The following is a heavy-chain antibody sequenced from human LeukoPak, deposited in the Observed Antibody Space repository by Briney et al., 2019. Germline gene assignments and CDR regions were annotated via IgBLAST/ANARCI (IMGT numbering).Heavy chain of an antibody. CDR3: ARRNRFYDSSGYYYYGMDV. CDR2: LYPSGSS. J-gene: IGHJ6*02. D-gene: IGHD3-22*01. Sequence: PSGTLSLTCTVSGASISPYYWNWIRQPAGKGLEWIGRLYPSGSSDYNPSLKSRVTISVDTSKNQFSLKLSSVTAADTAVYYCARRNRFYDSSGYYYYGMDVWGQGTTVTVSS. CDR1: GASISPYY. V-gene: IGHV4-4*07.